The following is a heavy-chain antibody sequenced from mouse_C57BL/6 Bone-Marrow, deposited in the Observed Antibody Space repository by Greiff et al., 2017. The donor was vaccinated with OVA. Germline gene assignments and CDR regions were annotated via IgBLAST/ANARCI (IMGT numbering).Heavy chain of an antibody. CDR3: ARKTTVVATYYFDY. CDR2: IDPSDSYT. D-gene: IGHD1-1*01. V-gene: IGHV1-59*01. CDR1: GYTFTSYW. Sequence: VQLQQPGAELVRPGTSVKLSCKASGYTFTSYWMHWVKQRPGQGLEWIGVIDPSDSYTNYNQKFKGKATLTVDTSSSTAYMQLSSLTSEDSAVYYCARKTTVVATYYFDYWGQGTTLTVSS. J-gene: IGHJ2*01.